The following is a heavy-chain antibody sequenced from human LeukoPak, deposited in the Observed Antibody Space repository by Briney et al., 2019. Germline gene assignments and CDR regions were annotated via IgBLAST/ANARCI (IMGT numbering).Heavy chain of an antibody. Sequence: SETLSLTCTVSGGSISNYYWNWIRQPPGQGLEWIGHIYYSGSTNYNPSLKSRVTISVDTSKNQFSLKRSSVTAADTAVYYCARMVESTVTIAFENWFDPWGQGTLVTVSS. D-gene: IGHD4-11*01. V-gene: IGHV4-59*01. CDR3: ARMVESTVTIAFENWFDP. CDR2: IYYSGST. CDR1: GGSISNYY. J-gene: IGHJ5*02.